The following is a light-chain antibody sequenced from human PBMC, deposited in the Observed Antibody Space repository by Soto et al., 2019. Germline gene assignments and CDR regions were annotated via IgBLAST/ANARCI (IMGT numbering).Light chain of an antibody. CDR3: SSYTSSSTPYYV. Sequence: QSALTQPASVSGSPGQSITISCTGTSSDVGGYNYVSWYQQHPGKAPKLMIYDVSNRPSGVSNRFSGSKSGNTASLIISGLQAEDEADYYCSSYTSSSTPYYVFGTGTKLTVL. CDR1: SSDVGGYNY. V-gene: IGLV2-14*01. J-gene: IGLJ1*01. CDR2: DVS.